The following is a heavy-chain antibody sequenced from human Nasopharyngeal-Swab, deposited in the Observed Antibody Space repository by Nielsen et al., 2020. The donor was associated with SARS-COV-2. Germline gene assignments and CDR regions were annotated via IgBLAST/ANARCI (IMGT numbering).Heavy chain of an antibody. V-gene: IGHV3-23*01. J-gene: IGHJ4*02. Sequence: VCQATGRGVVWVSAISGSGGSTYYADSVKGRFTISRDNSKNTLYLQMNSLRAEDTAVYYCAKREITMVRGVIGYFDYWGQGTLVTVSS. D-gene: IGHD3-10*01. CDR2: ISGSGGST. CDR3: AKREITMVRGVIGYFDY.